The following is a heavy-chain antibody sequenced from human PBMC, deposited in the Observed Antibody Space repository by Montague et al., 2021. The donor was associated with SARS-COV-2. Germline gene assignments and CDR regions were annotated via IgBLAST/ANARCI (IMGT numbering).Heavy chain of an antibody. CDR1: GVAISSSSYH. CDR2: IYYSGST. V-gene: IGHV4-39*07. J-gene: IGHJ6*02. Sequence: SETLSLTCTVSGVAISSSSYHWGWIRQPPGKGLEWIGSIYYSGSTYYNPSLKSRVTISVDTSKNQFSLKVSSVTAAGTAVYYCTGDTRITMLVVVNRYGMDVWGQGTTVTVSS. CDR3: TGDTRITMLVVVNRYGMDV. D-gene: IGHD3-22*01.